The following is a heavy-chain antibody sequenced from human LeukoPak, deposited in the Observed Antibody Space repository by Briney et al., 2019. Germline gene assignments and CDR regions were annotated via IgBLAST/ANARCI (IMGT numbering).Heavy chain of an antibody. Sequence: ASVKVSCKASGYTFTGYYMPWVRQAPGQGLEWMGWINPNSGGTNYAQKFQGRVTMTRDTSISTAYMELSRLRSDDTAVYYCARAEDIVVVPAAIPFDYWGQGTLVTVSS. J-gene: IGHJ4*02. D-gene: IGHD2-2*01. CDR3: ARAEDIVVVPAAIPFDY. V-gene: IGHV1-2*02. CDR1: GYTFTGYY. CDR2: INPNSGGT.